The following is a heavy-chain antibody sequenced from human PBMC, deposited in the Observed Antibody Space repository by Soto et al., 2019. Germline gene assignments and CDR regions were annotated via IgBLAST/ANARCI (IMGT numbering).Heavy chain of an antibody. V-gene: IGHV3-66*01. CDR1: GFAVSTNS. CDR3: ASVWSLRGCVDY. CDR2: IYSDGTT. D-gene: IGHD3-10*01. Sequence: EVQLVESGGGLVQPGGSLRLSCAASGFAVSTNSMSWVRQAPGKRLEWLSLIYSDGTTSYVDSVKGRFSISRASSKNTLFLQLNSLTAEATAVFYCASVWSLRGCVDYWGQGTLLTVSS. J-gene: IGHJ4*02.